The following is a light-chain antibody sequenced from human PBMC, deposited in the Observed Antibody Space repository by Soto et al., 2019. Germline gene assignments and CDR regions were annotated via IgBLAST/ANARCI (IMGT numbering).Light chain of an antibody. V-gene: IGKV3D-20*01. CDR2: DAS. CDR3: QQYNNWPIT. CDR1: QSVSSSY. Sequence: EIVLTQSPATLSSFPGDRVTLSCRASQSVSSSYLAWYQQKPGLAPRLLIYDASSRATGIPDRFSGSGSGTDFTLTISRLEPEDFAVYFCQQYNNWPITFGQGTRLEI. J-gene: IGKJ5*01.